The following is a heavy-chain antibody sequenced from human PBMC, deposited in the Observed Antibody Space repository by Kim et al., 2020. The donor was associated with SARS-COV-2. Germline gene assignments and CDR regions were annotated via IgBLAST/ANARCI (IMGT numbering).Heavy chain of an antibody. Sequence: SETLSLTCTVSGGSISSSSYYWGWIRQPPGKGLEWIGSIYYSGSTYYNPSLKSRVTISVDTSKNQFSLKLSSVTAADTAVYYCARPNAYCGGDCYSNPLWYFDLWGRGTLVTVSS. CDR3: ARPNAYCGGDCYSNPLWYFDL. D-gene: IGHD2-21*02. CDR1: GGSISSSSYY. CDR2: IYYSGST. J-gene: IGHJ2*01. V-gene: IGHV4-39*01.